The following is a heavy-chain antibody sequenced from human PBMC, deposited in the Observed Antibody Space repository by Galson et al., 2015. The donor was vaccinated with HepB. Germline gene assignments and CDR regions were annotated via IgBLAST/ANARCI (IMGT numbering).Heavy chain of an antibody. CDR1: GSTFTNYA. Sequence: SVTVSCKASGSTFTNYAVHWVRQAPGQRLEWMGWINAGNGNTKYSQKFQGRVTITRDTSASTAYMELSSLRSEGTAVYYCARVFPRGGYCSTTSCYLDYFDYWGQGTLVTVSS. V-gene: IGHV1-3*01. J-gene: IGHJ4*02. D-gene: IGHD2-2*01. CDR3: ARVFPRGGYCSTTSCYLDYFDY. CDR2: INAGNGNT.